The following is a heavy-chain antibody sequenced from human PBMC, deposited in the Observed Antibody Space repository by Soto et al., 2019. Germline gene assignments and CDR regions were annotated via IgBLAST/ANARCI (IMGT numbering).Heavy chain of an antibody. CDR3: ASDVSSDSLFGY. J-gene: IGHJ4*02. D-gene: IGHD3-22*01. CDR2: IYHSGDT. V-gene: IGHV4-4*02. CDR1: GGSISSSNW. Sequence: QVQLQESGPGLVRPSGTLSLTCAVSGGSISSSNWWSWVRQPPGKGLEWIGDIYHSGDTNYNPSLEPRVTMSIDKSKNQFSLKVNSVTAADTAVYYGASDVSSDSLFGYWGQGALVTVSS.